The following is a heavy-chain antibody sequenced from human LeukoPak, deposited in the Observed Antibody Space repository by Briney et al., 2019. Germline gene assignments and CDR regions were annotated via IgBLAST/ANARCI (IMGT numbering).Heavy chain of an antibody. Sequence: SETLSLTCTVSGDSISSGDYYWSWIRQPAGKGLEWIGRISSSGSTNYNPSFKSRVTISVDTSKNQFSLKLSSVTAADTAVYFCARGPYSYDSSGAFDIWGQGTIVTVSS. CDR3: ARGPYSYDSSGAFDI. D-gene: IGHD3-22*01. CDR1: GDSISSGDYY. V-gene: IGHV4-61*02. CDR2: ISSSGST. J-gene: IGHJ3*02.